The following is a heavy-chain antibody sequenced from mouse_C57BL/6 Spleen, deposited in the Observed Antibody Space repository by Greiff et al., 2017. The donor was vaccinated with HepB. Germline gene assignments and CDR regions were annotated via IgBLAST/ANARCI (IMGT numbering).Heavy chain of an antibody. CDR1: GYAFTNYL. Sequence: VQLQESGAELVRPGTSVKVSCKASGYAFTNYLIEWVKQRPGQGLEWIGVINPGSGGTNYNEKFKGKATLTADKSSSTAYMQLSSLTSEDSAVYFCARGSYSNYAWFAYWGQGTLVTVSA. V-gene: IGHV1-54*01. J-gene: IGHJ3*01. CDR2: INPGSGGT. D-gene: IGHD2-5*01. CDR3: ARGSYSNYAWFAY.